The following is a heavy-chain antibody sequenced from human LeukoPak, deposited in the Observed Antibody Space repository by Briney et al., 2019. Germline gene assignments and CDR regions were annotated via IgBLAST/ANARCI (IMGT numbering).Heavy chain of an antibody. D-gene: IGHD3-3*01. CDR1: GFTVSSNY. CDR2: VYSGGST. J-gene: IGHJ4*02. Sequence: GGSLRLSCAASGFTVSSNYMSWVRQAPGKGLEWVSVVYSGGSTYYADSVKGRFTISRDNSKNTLYLQMNSLRAEDTAVYYCAKGGLRFLEWLLYYFDYWGQGTLVTVSS. CDR3: AKGGLRFLEWLLYYFDY. V-gene: IGHV3-53*01.